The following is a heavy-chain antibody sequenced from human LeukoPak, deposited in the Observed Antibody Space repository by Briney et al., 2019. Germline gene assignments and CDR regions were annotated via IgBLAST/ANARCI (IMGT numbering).Heavy chain of an antibody. Sequence: ASVKVSCKASGGTFSSYAISWVRQAPGQGLGWMGGIIPIFGTANYAQKFQGRVTITTDESTSTAYMELSSLRSEDTAVYYCARGWSGSYYFFDYWGQGTLVTVSS. V-gene: IGHV1-69*05. J-gene: IGHJ4*02. D-gene: IGHD1-26*01. CDR3: ARGWSGSYYFFDY. CDR2: IIPIFGTA. CDR1: GGTFSSYA.